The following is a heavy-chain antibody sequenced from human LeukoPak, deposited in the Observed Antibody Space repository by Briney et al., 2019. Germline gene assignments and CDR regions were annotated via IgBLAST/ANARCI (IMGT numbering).Heavy chain of an antibody. V-gene: IGHV4-39*01. CDR1: VGSISSSNYY. CDR3: ARWYSSGWAFDY. J-gene: IGHJ4*02. CDR2: IYYSGRT. Sequence: PSETLSLTCTVSVGSISSSNYYWGWIRQPPGKGLEWIGSIYYSGRTYYNPSLKSRVTISVDTSKNQFSLKLSSVTAADTAVYCCARWYSSGWAFDYWGQGTLVTVSS. D-gene: IGHD6-19*01.